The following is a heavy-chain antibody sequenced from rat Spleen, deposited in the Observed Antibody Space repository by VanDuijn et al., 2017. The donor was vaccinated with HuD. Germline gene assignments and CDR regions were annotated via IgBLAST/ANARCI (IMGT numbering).Heavy chain of an antibody. CDR2: ISYDGETT. D-gene: IGHD1-9*01. Sequence: EVQLVESDGGLVQPGRSLKLSCSASGFAFSDHYMAWVRQAPTEGLEWVAYISYDGETTYYPDSVKGRFTISRDNAKSTLYLQMNSLRSEDTASYYCVRHGYTRYYFDYWGQGVMVTVSS. CDR1: GFAFSDHY. J-gene: IGHJ2*01. CDR3: VRHGYTRYYFDY. V-gene: IGHV5-22*01.